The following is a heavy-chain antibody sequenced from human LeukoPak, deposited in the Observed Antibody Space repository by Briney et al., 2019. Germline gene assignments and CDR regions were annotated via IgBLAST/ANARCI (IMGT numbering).Heavy chain of an antibody. D-gene: IGHD1-26*01. Sequence: SETLSLTCTVSGGSISSGSYYWSWIRQPAGKGLEWIGRIYTSGSTNYNPSLKSRVTISVDTSKNQFSLKLSSVTAADTAVYYCARESPREGYWGQGTLVTVSS. CDR3: ARESPREGY. V-gene: IGHV4-61*02. CDR1: GGSISSGSYY. CDR2: IYTSGST. J-gene: IGHJ4*02.